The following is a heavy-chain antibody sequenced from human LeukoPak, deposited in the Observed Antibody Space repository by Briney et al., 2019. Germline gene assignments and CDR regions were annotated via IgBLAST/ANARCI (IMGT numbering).Heavy chain of an antibody. D-gene: IGHD3-9*01. Sequence: ASVKVSCKASGYTFTGYYMHWVRQALGQGLEWMGWISAYNGNTNYAQKLQGRVTMTTDTSTSTAYMELRSLRSDDTAVYYCARDRSQGYFDWLLSNTNAFDIWGQGTMVTVSS. CDR1: GYTFTGYY. J-gene: IGHJ3*02. V-gene: IGHV1-18*04. CDR2: ISAYNGNT. CDR3: ARDRSQGYFDWLLSNTNAFDI.